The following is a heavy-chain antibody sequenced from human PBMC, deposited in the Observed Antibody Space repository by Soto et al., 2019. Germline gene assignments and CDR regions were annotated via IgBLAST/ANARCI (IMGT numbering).Heavy chain of an antibody. CDR1: GFIFSNNG. V-gene: IGHV3-30*03. CDR3: AITSVADASFDC. J-gene: IGHJ4*02. CDR2: ISYDGGET. Sequence: QVQLVESGGGVVHPGRSLSLSCAGSGFIFSNNGMHWVRQAPGKGLEWVAFISYDGGETFYADSVKGRFTISRDNSKSTLFLHMNSLKKEDTAVYYCAITSVADASFDCWGQGTLVTVSS. D-gene: IGHD5-12*01.